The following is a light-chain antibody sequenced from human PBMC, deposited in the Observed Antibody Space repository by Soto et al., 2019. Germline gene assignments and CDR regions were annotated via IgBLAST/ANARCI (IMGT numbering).Light chain of an antibody. V-gene: IGKV3-20*01. CDR2: GAS. J-gene: IGKJ1*01. CDR3: QHYGSSTRT. Sequence: PGERATLSCRASQSVGSTYLAWYQQKPDQAPRLLIYGASSRATGIPERFSGSGSGTDFTLTISRLETEDFALYYCQHYGSSTRTFGQGTKVEVK. CDR1: QSVGSTY.